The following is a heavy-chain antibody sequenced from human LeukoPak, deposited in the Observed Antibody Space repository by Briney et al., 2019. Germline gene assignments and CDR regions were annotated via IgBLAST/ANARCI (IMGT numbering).Heavy chain of an antibody. J-gene: IGHJ4*02. CDR2: ISSSSSYI. Sequence: GGSLRLSCAASGFTFSSYSMNWVRQAPGKGLEWVSSISSSSSYIYYADSVKGRFTISRDNAKNSLYLQMNSLRAEDTAMYYCARGLTTVIDYWGQGTLVTVSS. D-gene: IGHD4-17*01. V-gene: IGHV3-21*01. CDR1: GFTFSSYS. CDR3: ARGLTTVIDY.